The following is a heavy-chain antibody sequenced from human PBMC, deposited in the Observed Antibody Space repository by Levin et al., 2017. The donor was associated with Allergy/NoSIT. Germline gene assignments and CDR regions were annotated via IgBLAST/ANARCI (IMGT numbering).Heavy chain of an antibody. D-gene: IGHD3-3*01. CDR1: GFTFSSYA. Sequence: GGSLRLSCAASGFTFSSYAMSWVRQAPGKGLEWVSAISGSGGSTYYADSVKGRFTISRDNSKNTLYLQMNSLRAEDTAVYYCAKGGQSITIFGVVIMPDYWGQGTLVTVSS. CDR2: ISGSGGST. CDR3: AKGGQSITIFGVVIMPDY. J-gene: IGHJ4*02. V-gene: IGHV3-23*01.